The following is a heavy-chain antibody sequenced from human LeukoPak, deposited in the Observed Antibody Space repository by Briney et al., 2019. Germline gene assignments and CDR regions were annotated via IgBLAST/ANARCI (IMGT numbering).Heavy chain of an antibody. CDR3: ATQNSSSWWGKPKNAFDI. CDR2: IYHSGST. V-gene: IGHV4-30-2*05. D-gene: IGHD6-13*01. Sequence: SQTLSLTCAVSGRSISSGGYSWSWIRQPPGKGLEWIGYIYHSGSTYYNPSLKSRVTISVDTSKNQFSLKLSSVTAADTAVYYCATQNSSSWWGKPKNAFDIWGQGTMVTVSS. CDR1: GRSISSGGYS. J-gene: IGHJ3*02.